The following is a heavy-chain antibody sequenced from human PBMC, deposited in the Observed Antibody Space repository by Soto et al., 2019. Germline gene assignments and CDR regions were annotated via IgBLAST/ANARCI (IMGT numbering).Heavy chain of an antibody. Sequence: SETLSLTCTVSGGSISSRSYYWGWIRQPPGKGLEWIGSIYYSGSTYYNPSLKSRVTISVDTSKNQFSLKLSSVTAADTAVYYCARNEWIQLWLQPYYFDYWGQGTLVTVSS. CDR1: GGSISSRSYY. D-gene: IGHD5-18*01. J-gene: IGHJ4*02. CDR3: ARNEWIQLWLQPYYFDY. V-gene: IGHV4-39*01. CDR2: IYYSGST.